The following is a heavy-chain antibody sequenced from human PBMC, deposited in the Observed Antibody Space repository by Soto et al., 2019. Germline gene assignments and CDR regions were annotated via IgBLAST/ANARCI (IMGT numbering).Heavy chain of an antibody. CDR2: IFHSGNT. D-gene: IGHD6-13*01. J-gene: IGHJ5*02. CDR1: GGSINSNNW. Sequence: QVQLQESGPGLAKPSETLSLTCAVSGGSINSNNWWSWVRQPPGKGLEWIGHIFHSGNTNYNPSLKSRINISIVKSKNQISLKLSSVTAADTAVYYCAREYSGLSRWFDAWGQGTLVTVSS. CDR3: AREYSGLSRWFDA. V-gene: IGHV4-4*02.